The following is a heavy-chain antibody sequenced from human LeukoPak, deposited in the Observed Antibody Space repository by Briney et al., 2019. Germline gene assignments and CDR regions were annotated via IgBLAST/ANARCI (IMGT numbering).Heavy chain of an antibody. CDR2: IYHSGST. V-gene: IGHV4-38-2*02. CDR1: GYSISSGYY. J-gene: IGHJ4*02. D-gene: IGHD3-10*01. Sequence: PSETLSLTCTVSGYSISSGYYWGWIRQPPGKGLEWIGSIYHSGSTYYNPSLKSRVTISVDTSKNQFSLKLSSVTAADTAVYYCARDPGTGGFDYWGQGTLVTVSS. CDR3: ARDPGTGGFDY.